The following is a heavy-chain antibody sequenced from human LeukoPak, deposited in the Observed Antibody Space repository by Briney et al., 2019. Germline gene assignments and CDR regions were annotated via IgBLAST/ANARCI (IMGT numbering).Heavy chain of an antibody. V-gene: IGHV3-21*01. CDR3: GRDDNRGYHFFDS. D-gene: IGHD3-22*01. J-gene: IGHJ4*02. Sequence: GGSLRLSCAASGFTFSSYSMNWIRQTPGKGLEWVSSISGSGEFIYYVDSVRGRFTISRDNCKNSLYLQMNSVRPDDTAVYYCGRDDNRGYHFFDSWGQGTLVTVSS. CDR2: ISGSGEFI. CDR1: GFTFSSYS.